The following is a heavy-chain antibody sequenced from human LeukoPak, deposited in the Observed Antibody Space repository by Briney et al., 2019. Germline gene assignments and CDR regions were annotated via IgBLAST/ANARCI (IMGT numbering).Heavy chain of an antibody. CDR2: IKQDGSEK. V-gene: IGHV3-7*01. D-gene: IGHD3-16*01. CDR3: ARDGGYYFDY. Sequence: PGGSLRLPCAASGFTFDDYGMSWVRQAPGKGLEWVANIKQDGSEKYYVDSVKGRFTISRDNAKNSLYLQMNSLRAEDTAVYYCARDGGYYFDYWGQGTLVTVSS. CDR1: GFTFDDYG. J-gene: IGHJ4*02.